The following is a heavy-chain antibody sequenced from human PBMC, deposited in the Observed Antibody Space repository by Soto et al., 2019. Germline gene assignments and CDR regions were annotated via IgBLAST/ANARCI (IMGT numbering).Heavy chain of an antibody. CDR2: IKEYGSEI. CDR1: GFTFSNYW. D-gene: IGHD2-15*01. Sequence: GGSLRLSCAASGFTFSNYWMSWVRQAPGKGLEWVANIKEYGSEIYYVDSVKGRFTISRDNPENSLYLQMNSLRVEDTAVYYCARDRYSQFDYWGRGALVTVSS. CDR3: ARDRYSQFDY. V-gene: IGHV3-7*01. J-gene: IGHJ4*02.